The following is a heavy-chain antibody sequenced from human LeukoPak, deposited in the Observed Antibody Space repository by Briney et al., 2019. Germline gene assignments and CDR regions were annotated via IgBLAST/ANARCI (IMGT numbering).Heavy chain of an antibody. Sequence: GGPLRLSCAASGFTFSSYGMHWVRQAPGKGLEWVTFIQYDGSDKFYADSVKGRFTISRDNSKNTLYLQMNSLRAEDTAVYYCAKELIAWELPTPSDYWGQGTLVTVSS. V-gene: IGHV3-30*02. J-gene: IGHJ4*02. CDR3: AKELIAWELPTPSDY. CDR1: GFTFSSYG. CDR2: IQYDGSDK. D-gene: IGHD1-26*01.